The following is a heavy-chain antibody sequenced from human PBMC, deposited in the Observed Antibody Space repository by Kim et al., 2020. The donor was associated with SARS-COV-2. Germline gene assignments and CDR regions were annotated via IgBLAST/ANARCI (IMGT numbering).Heavy chain of an antibody. J-gene: IGHJ6*02. D-gene: IGHD2-2*01. Sequence: GGSLRLSCAASGFTFSSYSMNWVRQAPGKGLEWVSSISSSSSYIDYADSVKGRFTISRDNAKNSLYLQMNSLRAEDTAVYYCARVPAASNYYYFYGMDVWVRGTTLTVSS. CDR1: GFTFSSYS. CDR3: ARVPAASNYYYFYGMDV. V-gene: IGHV3-21*01. CDR2: ISSSSSYI.